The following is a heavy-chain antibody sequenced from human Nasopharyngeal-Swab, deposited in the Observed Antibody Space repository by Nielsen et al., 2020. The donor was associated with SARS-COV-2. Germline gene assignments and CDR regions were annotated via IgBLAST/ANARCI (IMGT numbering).Heavy chain of an antibody. CDR2: ISGDNGNT. V-gene: IGHV1-18*01. CDR1: GYTFTNYA. J-gene: IGHJ4*02. D-gene: IGHD3-16*01. Sequence: ASVKVSCKASGYTFTNYAITWVRQVPGQGLEWVGWISGDNGNTNYAQKVRGRATMTTDTSTSTAYLELRSPRSDDTAIYYCAKDEAWVFVGPNTEMIMFHWGQGTLVTVSS. CDR3: AKDEAWVFVGPNTEMIMFH.